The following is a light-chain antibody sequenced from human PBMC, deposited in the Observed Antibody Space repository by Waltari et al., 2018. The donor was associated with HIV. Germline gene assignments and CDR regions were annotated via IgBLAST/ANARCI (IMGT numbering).Light chain of an antibody. Sequence: QLTQFTSSVSASVVDRVKMTCRVTQGIANWVAWYQQKPGKAPKLLIHGASILQEGVPSRFSGSGSGTFFTLTINSLQPEDFATYFCQQTNSLPITFGQGTRLDSK. J-gene: IGKJ5*01. V-gene: IGKV1D-12*01. CDR2: GAS. CDR3: QQTNSLPIT. CDR1: QGIANW.